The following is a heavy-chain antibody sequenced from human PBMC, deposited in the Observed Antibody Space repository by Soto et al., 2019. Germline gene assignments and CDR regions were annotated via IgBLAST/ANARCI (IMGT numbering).Heavy chain of an antibody. D-gene: IGHD2-21*01. CDR1: GYNFFSYG. Sequence: QVQLVQSGAEMKEPGASVRVSCKASGYNFFSYGFSWVRQDPGQGLEWLGWISDNNGHTNSADKFQGRLTLTTDATTSTAYMELRSLRADDTAVYFCARAVRDICGGVSCIYFDYWCKGTLVSVYS. CDR2: ISDNNGHT. J-gene: IGHJ4*02. CDR3: ARAVRDICGGVSCIYFDY. V-gene: IGHV1-18*01.